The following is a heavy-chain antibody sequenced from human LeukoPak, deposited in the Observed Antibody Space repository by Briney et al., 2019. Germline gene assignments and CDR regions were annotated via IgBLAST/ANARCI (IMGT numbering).Heavy chain of an antibody. V-gene: IGHV4-39*01. J-gene: IGHJ3*01. Sequence: PSETLSLTCTVSGGSISSSSYYGGWIRQSPGKGLEWIASIFYNGNTYYNPSLKSRVAMSTDTSKNQFSLKLTSVTAADTAVYYCARRGENWGIAFDVWGQGTMVTVSS. CDR3: ARRGENWGIAFDV. CDR1: GGSISSSSYY. D-gene: IGHD3-16*01. CDR2: IFYNGNT.